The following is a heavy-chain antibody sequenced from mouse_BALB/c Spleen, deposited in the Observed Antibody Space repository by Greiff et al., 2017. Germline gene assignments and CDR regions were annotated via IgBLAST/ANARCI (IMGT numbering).Heavy chain of an antibody. V-gene: IGHV3-6*02. CDR2: ISYDGSN. Sequence: EVQLQESGPGLVKPSQSLSLTCSVTGYSITSGYYWNWIRQFPGNKLEWMGYISYDGSNNYNPSLKNRISITRDTSKNQFFLKLNSVTTEDTATYYCAREGEYFDVWGAGTTVTVSS. J-gene: IGHJ1*01. CDR1: GYSITSGYY. CDR3: AREGEYFDV.